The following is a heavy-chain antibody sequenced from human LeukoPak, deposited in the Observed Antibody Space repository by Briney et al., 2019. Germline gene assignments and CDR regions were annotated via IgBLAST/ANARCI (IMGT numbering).Heavy chain of an antibody. D-gene: IGHD6-13*01. V-gene: IGHV3-23*01. J-gene: IGHJ4*02. CDR2: LSSTGTT. CDR3: ARVGYSSSWFFFNF. Sequence: GSLRLSCAASGISFSSYGMNWVRQAPGKGLEWVSTLSSTGTTFYAGSVEGRFTISRANSENTLYLQMDSLRAADTALYYCARVGYSSSWFFFNFWGQGTLVTVSS. CDR1: GISFSSYG.